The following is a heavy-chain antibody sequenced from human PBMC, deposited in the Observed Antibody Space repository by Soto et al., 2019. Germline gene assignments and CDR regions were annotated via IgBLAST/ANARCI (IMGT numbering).Heavy chain of an antibody. V-gene: IGHV1-69*13. D-gene: IGHD3-22*01. J-gene: IGHJ4*02. CDR3: ARATGYYHTSGSDS. Sequence: SVKVSCKTSGGTFSTFGISWVRQAPGQGLEWMGGIIPFFGTAEYSQKFEDRITITADESTNTVYMDLRAEDTAVYYCARATGYYHTSGSDSWGQGTLVTVSS. CDR2: IIPFFGTA. CDR1: GGTFSTFG.